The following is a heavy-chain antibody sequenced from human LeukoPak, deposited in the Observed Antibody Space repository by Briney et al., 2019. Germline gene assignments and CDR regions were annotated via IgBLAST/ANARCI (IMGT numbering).Heavy chain of an antibody. Sequence: SETLSLTCTVSGGSISSYYWSWIRQPPGKGLEWIGYIYYSGSTNYNPSLKSRVTISVDTSKNQFSLKLSSVTAADTAVHYCARTLGMSAAGSFDYWGRGTLVTVSS. J-gene: IGHJ4*02. CDR3: ARTLGMSAAGSFDY. V-gene: IGHV4-59*01. CDR1: GGSISSYY. CDR2: IYYSGST. D-gene: IGHD6-13*01.